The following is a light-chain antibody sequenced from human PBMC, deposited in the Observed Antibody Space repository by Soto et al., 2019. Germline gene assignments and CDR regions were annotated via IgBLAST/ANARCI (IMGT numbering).Light chain of an antibody. V-gene: IGKV3-15*01. CDR2: GAS. CDR1: QSVSSN. J-gene: IGKJ1*01. CDR3: QQYNNWPPWT. Sequence: EIVMTQSPATLSVSPGERATLSCRASQSVSSNLAWYQQKPGQAPRLLIYGASTRATGIPARFSGSGSGTEFPLTISSLPSEDFAVYYCQQYNNWPPWTCGQGTKVEIK.